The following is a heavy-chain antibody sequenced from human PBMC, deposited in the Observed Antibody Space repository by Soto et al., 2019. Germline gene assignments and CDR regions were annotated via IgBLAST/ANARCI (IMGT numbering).Heavy chain of an antibody. J-gene: IGHJ5*02. CDR2: ISYDGSNK. CDR3: APPAYCGGDCYLHDWFDP. Sequence: GGSLRLSCAASGFTFSSYGMHWVRQAPGKGLEWVAVISYDGSNKYYADSVKGRFTISRDNSKNTLYLQMNSLRAEDTAVYYCAPPAYCGGDCYLHDWFDPWGQGTLVTVSS. D-gene: IGHD2-21*02. CDR1: GFTFSSYG. V-gene: IGHV3-30*03.